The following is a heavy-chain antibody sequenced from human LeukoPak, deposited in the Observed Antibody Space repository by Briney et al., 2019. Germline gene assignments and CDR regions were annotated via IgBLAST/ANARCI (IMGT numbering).Heavy chain of an antibody. D-gene: IGHD2-15*01. V-gene: IGHV4-34*01. CDR1: GGSFSGYY. CDR2: INNSGST. CDR3: ARWGYCSGGSCYSPYYYGMDV. J-gene: IGHJ6*02. Sequence: NPSETLSLTCAVSGGSYGGSFSGYYWSWIRQPPGKGLEWIGDINNSGSTSYNPSLWSRVSVSVDTSKNQVSLKLSSVTAADTAVYYCARWGYCSGGSCYSPYYYGMDVWGQGTTVTVSS.